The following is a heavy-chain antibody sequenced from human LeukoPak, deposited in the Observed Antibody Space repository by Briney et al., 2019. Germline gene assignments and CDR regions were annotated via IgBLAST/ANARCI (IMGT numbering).Heavy chain of an antibody. D-gene: IGHD6-13*01. Sequence: PGGSLRLSCAASGFTFSDYYMSWIREAPGKGLEWVSYISSSGSTIYYADSVKGRFTISRDNAKNSLYLQMNSLRAEDTAVYYCAKDRGQQQLEQNFDDYWGQGTLVTVSS. CDR3: AKDRGQQQLEQNFDDY. CDR2: ISSSGSTI. V-gene: IGHV3-11*01. J-gene: IGHJ4*02. CDR1: GFTFSDYY.